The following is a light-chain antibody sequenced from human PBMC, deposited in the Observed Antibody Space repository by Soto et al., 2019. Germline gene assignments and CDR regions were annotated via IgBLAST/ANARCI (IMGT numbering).Light chain of an antibody. J-gene: IGKJ4*01. CDR2: GAS. V-gene: IGKV3-20*01. CDR1: QSVTSSY. Sequence: EIVLTQSPGTLSLSPGERATLSCRTSQSVTSSYLAWYQQKPGQAPRLLIYGASLRATGIPDRFSGSGSGTDFTLTIDGLEPEDFAVYYCQQYGSSPLTFGGGTKVEIK. CDR3: QQYGSSPLT.